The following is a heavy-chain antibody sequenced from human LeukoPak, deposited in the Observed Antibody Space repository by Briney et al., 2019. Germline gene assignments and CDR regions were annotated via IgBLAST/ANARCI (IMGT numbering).Heavy chain of an antibody. CDR3: AKFGRPYDILTGRYGMDV. CDR1: GFTFSSYD. Sequence: PGGSLRLSCAASGFTFSSYDMHWVRQVTGKGLEWVSAIGTAGDTYYPGSVKGRFTISRDNSKNTLYLQMNSLRAEDTAVYYCAKFGRPYDILTGRYGMDVWGQGTTVTVSS. J-gene: IGHJ6*02. CDR2: IGTAGDT. D-gene: IGHD3-9*01. V-gene: IGHV3-13*01.